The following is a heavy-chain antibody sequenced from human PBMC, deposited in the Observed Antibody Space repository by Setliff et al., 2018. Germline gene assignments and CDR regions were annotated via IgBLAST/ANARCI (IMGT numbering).Heavy chain of an antibody. CDR1: GFTFSSYR. J-gene: IGHJ4*02. Sequence: PGGSLRLSCSASGFTFSSYRMHWVRQAPGKGLEWVAVIWDDGGKKYHADSVKGRFTISRDNSKNTLYLQMNSLRPEDTAVYYCARGVIPGSYWGQGTLVTVSS. V-gene: IGHV3-33*08. CDR2: IWDDGGKK. CDR3: ARGVIPGSY. D-gene: IGHD2-21*01.